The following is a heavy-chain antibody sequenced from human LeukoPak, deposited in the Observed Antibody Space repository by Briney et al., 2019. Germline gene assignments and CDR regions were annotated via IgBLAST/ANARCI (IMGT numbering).Heavy chain of an antibody. CDR1: GFTFSSFG. J-gene: IGHJ1*01. CDR3: AKSHPPTVTTEEGEYLQH. D-gene: IGHD4-17*01. V-gene: IGHV3-30*18. Sequence: GGSLRLSCAASGFTFSSFGMHWVRQAPGQGLEWVAVISFDGSNQYYADSVKGRFTIYRDNFKNTMYLQMNSLRAEETAVYYCAKSHPPTVTTEEGEYLQHWGQGTLVTVSS. CDR2: ISFDGSNQ.